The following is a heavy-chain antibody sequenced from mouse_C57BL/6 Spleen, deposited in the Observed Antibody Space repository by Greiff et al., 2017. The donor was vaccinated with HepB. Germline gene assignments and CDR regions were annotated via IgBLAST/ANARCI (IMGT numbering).Heavy chain of an antibody. V-gene: IGHV5-4*01. CDR3: AREGYNYAMDY. J-gene: IGHJ4*01. Sequence: EVKVVESGGGLVKPGGSLKLSCAASGFTFSSYAMSWVRQTPEKRLEWVATISDGGSYTYYPDNVKGRFTISRDNAKNNLYLQMSHLKSEDTAMYYCAREGYNYAMDYWGQGTSVTVSS. CDR1: GFTFSSYA. D-gene: IGHD2-14*01. CDR2: ISDGGSYT.